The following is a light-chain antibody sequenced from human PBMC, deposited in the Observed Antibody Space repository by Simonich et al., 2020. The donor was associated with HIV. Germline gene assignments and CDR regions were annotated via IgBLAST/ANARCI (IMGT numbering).Light chain of an antibody. V-gene: IGLV6-57*01. Sequence: NFMLTQPHSVSESPGQTVTISCPRSSGSIASNYVQWYQPRPGSSPTTVIYEDNQRPAGVPDRFSGSIDSSSNSASLTISGLKTEDEADYYCQSYDSSNWVFGGGTKLTVL. CDR3: QSYDSSNWV. CDR2: EDN. J-gene: IGLJ3*02. CDR1: SGSIASNY.